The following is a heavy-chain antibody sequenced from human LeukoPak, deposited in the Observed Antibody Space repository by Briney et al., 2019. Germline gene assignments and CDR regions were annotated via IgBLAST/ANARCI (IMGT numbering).Heavy chain of an antibody. CDR1: GGTFSNHA. V-gene: IGHV1-46*01. J-gene: IGHJ4*02. Sequence: ASVKVSCKASGGTFSNHAISWVRQAPGQGLEWMGIINPSGGSTSYAQKFQGRVTMTRDTSTSTVYMELSSLRSEGTAVYYCARNYDSSGYYEGYYFDYWGQGTLVTVSS. D-gene: IGHD3-22*01. CDR2: INPSGGST. CDR3: ARNYDSSGYYEGYYFDY.